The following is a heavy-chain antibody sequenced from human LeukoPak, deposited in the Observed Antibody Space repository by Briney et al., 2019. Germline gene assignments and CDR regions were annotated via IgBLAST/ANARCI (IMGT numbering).Heavy chain of an antibody. CDR3: AGRDSTGTSDY. D-gene: IGHD4-17*01. CDR2: IIPTFGTA. J-gene: IGHJ4*02. Sequence: SVKVSCKASGGTFSSYAISWVRQAPGQGLEWMGRIIPTFGTANYAQKFQGRVTITTDESTSTAYMELSSLRSEDTAVYYCAGRDSTGTSDYWGQGTLVTVSS. V-gene: IGHV1-69*05. CDR1: GGTFSSYA.